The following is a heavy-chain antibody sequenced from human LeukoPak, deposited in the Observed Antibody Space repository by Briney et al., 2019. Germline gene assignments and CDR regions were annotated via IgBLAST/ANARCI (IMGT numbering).Heavy chain of an antibody. CDR2: INGDGSDT. J-gene: IGHJ4*02. CDR1: GFTFSSYW. Sequence: GGSLRLSCAASGFTFSSYWMHWVRHAPGKGLVWVAQINGDGSDTSYADSMKGRFTISRDNSKNTLYLQMNSLRAEDTAVYYCAKPRGYYDSSGGLDYWGQGTLVTVSS. V-gene: IGHV3-74*01. CDR3: AKPRGYYDSSGGLDY. D-gene: IGHD3-22*01.